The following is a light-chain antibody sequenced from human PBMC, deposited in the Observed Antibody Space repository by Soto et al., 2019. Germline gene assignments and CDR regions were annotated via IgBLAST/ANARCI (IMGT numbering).Light chain of an antibody. CDR3: QQYGSSPRA. V-gene: IGKV3-20*01. J-gene: IGKJ1*01. CDR2: GAS. CDR1: QTISNT. Sequence: EVVMTQSPATLSVSPGDKVSLSCRANQTISNTLAWYQQKPGQAPRLLIYGASSRATGIPDRFSGSGSGTDFTLTISRLEPEDFAVYYCQQYGSSPRAFGQGTKVDIK.